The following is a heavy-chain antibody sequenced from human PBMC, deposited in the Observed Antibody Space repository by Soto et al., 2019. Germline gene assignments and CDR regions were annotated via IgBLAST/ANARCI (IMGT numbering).Heavy chain of an antibody. CDR2: TYYRSRWYN. CDR1: GDSVSSSSAA. V-gene: IGHV6-1*01. CDR3: ARDPGTVVPGPPGYYFDY. J-gene: IGHJ4*02. D-gene: IGHD6-19*01. Sequence: SQTLSLTCAISGDSVSSSSAAWTWIRQSPSRGLEWLGRTYYRSRWYNDYAVSVKSRISITPDTSKNQFSLQLNSVTPDDTAEYYSARDPGTVVPGPPGYYFDYWRQGTLVTVSS.